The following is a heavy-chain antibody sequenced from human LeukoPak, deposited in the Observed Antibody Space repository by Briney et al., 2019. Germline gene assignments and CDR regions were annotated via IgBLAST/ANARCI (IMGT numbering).Heavy chain of an antibody. V-gene: IGHV1-69*13. CDR1: GGTFSSYA. CDR3: ARPAIRYNWNYPPGR. CDR2: IIPIFGTA. Sequence: GASVKVSCKASGGTFSSYAISWVRQAPGQGLEWMGGIIPIFGTANYAQKFQGRVTITPDESTSTAYMELSSLRSEDTAVYYCARPAIRYNWNYPPGRWGQGTLVTVSS. J-gene: IGHJ4*02. D-gene: IGHD1-7*01.